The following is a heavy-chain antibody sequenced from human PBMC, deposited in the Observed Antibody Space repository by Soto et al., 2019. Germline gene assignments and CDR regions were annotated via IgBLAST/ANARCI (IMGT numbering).Heavy chain of an antibody. D-gene: IGHD5-18*01. J-gene: IGHJ4*02. Sequence: PGASLRLSCAASRFTFVDYAMHWVRQVPGKGLEWVSGINWNSGTIGYADSVKVLLTISRDNSKNTLYLQMNSLRAEDTAVYYCAKEAPTAMVTPTDYWGQGTLVTVSS. CDR3: AKEAPTAMVTPTDY. V-gene: IGHV3-9*01. CDR1: RFTFVDYA. CDR2: INWNSGTI.